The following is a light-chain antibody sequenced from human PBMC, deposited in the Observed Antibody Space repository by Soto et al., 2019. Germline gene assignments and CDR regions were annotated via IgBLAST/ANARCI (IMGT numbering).Light chain of an antibody. J-gene: IGLJ2*01. V-gene: IGLV2-23*02. Sequence: QSALTQPASVSGSPGQSITISCTGTSSDVGSYNLVSWYQQLPGKAPILIIYEVNERPSGISNRFSCSKSGNTASLTISGLQGEDEADYYSCSYAGSSIVVFGGGTKLTVL. CDR1: SSDVGSYNL. CDR3: CSYAGSSIVV. CDR2: EVN.